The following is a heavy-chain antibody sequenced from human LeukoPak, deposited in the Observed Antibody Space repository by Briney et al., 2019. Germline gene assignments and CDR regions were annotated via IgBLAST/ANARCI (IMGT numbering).Heavy chain of an antibody. D-gene: IGHD1-26*01. J-gene: IGHJ6*03. CDR3: ARGGELLNYYYYMDV. CDR2: INWNGGST. CDR1: GFTFDDYG. V-gene: IGHV3-20*04. Sequence: GGSLSHSCAASGFTFDDYGMRWVPQAPGRGLVWCSGINWNGGSTGYADSVKGRFTISRDNAKNSLYLQMNSLRAEDTALYYCARGGELLNYYYYMDVWGKGTTVTVSS.